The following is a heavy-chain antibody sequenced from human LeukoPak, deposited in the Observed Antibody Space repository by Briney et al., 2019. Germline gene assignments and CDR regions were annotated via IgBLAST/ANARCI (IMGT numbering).Heavy chain of an antibody. CDR3: ARGRYYGFGSPRPLYYYYYMDV. D-gene: IGHD3-10*01. CDR1: GESFNGYY. Sequence: SETLSLTCAVYGESFNGYYWSWIRQPPGKGLEWIGEISHRGSTNYNPSLKSRVTISVDTSKNQFSLKLSSVTAADTAVYYCARGRYYGFGSPRPLYYYYYMDVWGKGTTVTVSS. CDR2: ISHRGST. J-gene: IGHJ6*03. V-gene: IGHV4-34*01.